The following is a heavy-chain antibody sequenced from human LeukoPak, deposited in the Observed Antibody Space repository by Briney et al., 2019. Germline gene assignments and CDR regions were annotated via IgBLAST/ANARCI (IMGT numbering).Heavy chain of an antibody. CDR2: INHSGST. Sequence: PSETLSLTCAVYGGSFSGYSWSWIRQPPGKGLEWIGEINHSGSTNYNPSLKSRVTISVDTYKNQFSLKLSSVSAADTAVYYCASIMADYWGQGTLVTVSS. J-gene: IGHJ4*02. D-gene: IGHD3-16*01. CDR1: GGSFSGYS. V-gene: IGHV4-34*01. CDR3: ASIMADY.